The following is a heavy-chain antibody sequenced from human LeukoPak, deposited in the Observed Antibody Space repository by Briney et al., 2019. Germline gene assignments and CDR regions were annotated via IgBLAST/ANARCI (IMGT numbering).Heavy chain of an antibody. CDR3: ARQKGRTRPPNYYYYYYMDV. CDR2: IIPIFGTA. V-gene: IGHV1-69*05. D-gene: IGHD6-25*01. Sequence: SVKVSCKASGGTFSSYTISWVRQAPGQGLEWMGGIIPIFGTADYAQKFQGRVTITTDESTSTAYMELSSLRSEDTAVYYCARQKGRTRPPNYYYYYYMDVWGKGTTVTVSS. J-gene: IGHJ6*03. CDR1: GGTFSSYT.